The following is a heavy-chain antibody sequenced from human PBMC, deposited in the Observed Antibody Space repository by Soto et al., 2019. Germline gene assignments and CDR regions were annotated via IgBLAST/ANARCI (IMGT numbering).Heavy chain of an antibody. D-gene: IGHD3-10*01. J-gene: IGHJ4*02. V-gene: IGHV1-69*19. CDR1: GGTFNTYA. CDR3: AREVQVHTPAFVY. Sequence: QVQLVQSGAEMKKPGSSVKVSCQSSGGTFNTYAMNWVRQAPGQGPEWMGDISPMFGAANYAPKFQGRVTITADESTGTSYMQLSSLTSEDTALYSYAREVQVHTPAFVYWGQGTLVTVSS. CDR2: ISPMFGAA.